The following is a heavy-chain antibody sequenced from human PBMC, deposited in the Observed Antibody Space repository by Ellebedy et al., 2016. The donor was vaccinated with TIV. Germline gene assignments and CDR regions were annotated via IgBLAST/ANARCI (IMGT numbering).Heavy chain of an antibody. CDR2: FSGSGDNT. CDR1: GFTFSNYA. Sequence: GGSLRLXXAPSGFTFSNYAMSWVRQAPGKGLEWVSAFSGSGDNTYYIDSVKGRFTISRDNSKNTVYLQMNSLRVEDTAVYFCARDVGRIGDDSWGQGTLVTVSS. V-gene: IGHV3-23*01. J-gene: IGHJ4*02. D-gene: IGHD3-16*01. CDR3: ARDVGRIGDDS.